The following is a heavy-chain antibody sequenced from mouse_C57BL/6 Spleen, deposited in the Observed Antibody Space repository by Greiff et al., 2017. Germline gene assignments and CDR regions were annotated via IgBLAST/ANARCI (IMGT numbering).Heavy chain of an antibody. CDR2: ILPGSGST. J-gene: IGHJ2*01. CDR1: GYTFTGYW. Sequence: QVQLQQSGAELMKPGASVKLSCKATGYTFTGYWIEWVKQRPGHGLEWIGEILPGSGSTNYNEKFKGKATFTADKSSNTAYMQLSSLTTEDSAIYYCSRGPYYYGSSYPYYFGYWGKGTTHTVSS. CDR3: SRGPYYYGSSYPYYFGY. V-gene: IGHV1-9*01. D-gene: IGHD1-1*01.